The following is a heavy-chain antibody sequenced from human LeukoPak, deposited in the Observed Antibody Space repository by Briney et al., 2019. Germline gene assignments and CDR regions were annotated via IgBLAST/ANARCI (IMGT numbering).Heavy chain of an antibody. J-gene: IGHJ5*02. D-gene: IGHD5-12*01. CDR1: GFTFAHYG. Sequence: PGGSLRLSCAASGFTFAHYGVQWVRQAPGKGLEWVAAIAFDGRRKFYTNSVKGRFTISGDNSNNILFLQMSDLRTEDTALYYCARDRLYTGYDPVLDLWGQGTPVTVSS. V-gene: IGHV3-30*03. CDR3: ARDRLYTGYDPVLDL. CDR2: IAFDGRRK.